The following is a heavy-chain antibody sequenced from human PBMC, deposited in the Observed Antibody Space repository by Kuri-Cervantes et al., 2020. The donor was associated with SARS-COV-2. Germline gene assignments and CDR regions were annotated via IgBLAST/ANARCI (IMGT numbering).Heavy chain of an antibody. CDR1: GFTFDDYT. J-gene: IGHJ4*02. Sequence: GGSLRLSCAASGFTFDDYTMHWVRQAPGKGLEWVSLISWDGGSTYYADSVKGRFTISRDNSKNSLYLQMNSLRTEDTALYYCAKEDGSGYDLVCWGQGTLVTVSS. D-gene: IGHD5-12*01. CDR3: AKEDGSGYDLVC. V-gene: IGHV3-43*01. CDR2: ISWDGGST.